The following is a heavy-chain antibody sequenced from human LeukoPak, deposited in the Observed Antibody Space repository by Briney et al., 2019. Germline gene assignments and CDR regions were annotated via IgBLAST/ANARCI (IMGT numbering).Heavy chain of an antibody. CDR1: GFTFSSYS. J-gene: IGHJ4*02. CDR3: ARDYGDYGGLGY. D-gene: IGHD4-17*01. V-gene: IGHV3-21*01. CDR2: ISSSSSYI. Sequence: PGGPLRLSCAASGFTFSSYSMNWLRQAPGKGLEWVSSISSSSSYIYYADSVKGRFTISRDNAKNSLYLQLNSLRAEDTAVYYCARDYGDYGGLGYWGQGTLVTVSS.